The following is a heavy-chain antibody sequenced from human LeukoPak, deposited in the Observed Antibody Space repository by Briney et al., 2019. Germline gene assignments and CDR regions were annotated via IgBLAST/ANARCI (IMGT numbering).Heavy chain of an antibody. CDR3: ARPAVLLWFGELSAFDI. D-gene: IGHD3-10*01. V-gene: IGHV1-24*01. Sequence: ASVKVSCKFSGYTLTELSMHWVRQAPGKGLEWMGGFDPEDGETIYAQKFQGRVTMTEDTSTDTAYMELSSLRSEDTAVYYCARPAVLLWFGELSAFDIWGQGTMVTVSS. CDR2: FDPEDGET. CDR1: GYTLTELS. J-gene: IGHJ3*02.